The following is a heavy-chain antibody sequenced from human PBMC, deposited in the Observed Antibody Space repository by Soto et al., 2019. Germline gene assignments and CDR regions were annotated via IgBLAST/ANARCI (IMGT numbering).Heavy chain of an antibody. CDR3: ARDIVVVPAAIRRKNWFDP. CDR2: INHSGST. Sequence: PSETLSLTCAVYGGSFSGYYWSWIRRPPGKGLEWIGEINHSGSTNYNPSLKSRVTISVDTSKNQFSLKLSSVTAADTAVYYCARDIVVVPAAIRRKNWFDPWGQGTLVTVSS. V-gene: IGHV4-34*01. J-gene: IGHJ5*02. D-gene: IGHD2-2*02. CDR1: GGSFSGYY.